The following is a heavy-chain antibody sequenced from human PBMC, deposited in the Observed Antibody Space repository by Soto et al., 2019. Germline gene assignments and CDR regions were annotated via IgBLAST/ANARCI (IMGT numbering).Heavy chain of an antibody. CDR3: VKGGWLDF. CDR1: QFTFSTFA. J-gene: IGHJ5*01. Sequence: EVQLLESGGGLVQPGGSLRLSCAASQFTFSTFAMSWVRQAPGKGLEWVSFISEAGDSTHYADSVKGRFTISGDNSKTTLYLQMNSLRDEDTALYHCVKGGWLDFWAQGALVTVSS. CDR2: ISEAGDST. V-gene: IGHV3-23*01.